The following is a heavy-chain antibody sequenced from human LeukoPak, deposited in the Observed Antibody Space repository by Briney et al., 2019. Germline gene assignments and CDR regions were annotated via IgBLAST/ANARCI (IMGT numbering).Heavy chain of an antibody. CDR3: ARLSHNYDFWSGYLVYYYYGMDV. V-gene: IGHV3-7*01. J-gene: IGHJ6*02. D-gene: IGHD3-3*01. Sequence: PGGSLRLSCAASGFTSSSYWMSWVRQAPGKGLEWVANIKQDGSEKYYVDSVKGRFTISRDNAKNSLYLQMNSLRAEDTAVYYCARLSHNYDFWSGYLVYYYYGMDVWGQGTTVTVSS. CDR1: GFTSSSYW. CDR2: IKQDGSEK.